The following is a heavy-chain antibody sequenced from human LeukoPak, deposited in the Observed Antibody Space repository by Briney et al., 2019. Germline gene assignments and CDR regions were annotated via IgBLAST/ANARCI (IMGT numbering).Heavy chain of an antibody. CDR1: GFSFRDFW. CDR3: ARFGYSGWNLEY. Sequence: GGSMRLSCAAYGFSFRDFWMTWVRQAPGKGLEWVANTNQGGSVKYYVDSVKGRFTISRDDAESSLYVQMNSLRDEDTAVYYCARFGYSGWNLEYWGQGTLVTVSS. J-gene: IGHJ4*02. V-gene: IGHV3-7*01. CDR2: TNQGGSVK. D-gene: IGHD5-12*01.